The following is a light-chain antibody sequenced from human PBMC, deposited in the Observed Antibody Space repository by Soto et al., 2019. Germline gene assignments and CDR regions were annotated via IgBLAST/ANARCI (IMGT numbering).Light chain of an antibody. Sequence: EIVFTQSPSTLSLSPGERATLSCMASQSVYRSLSWYQQKPGQAPRLLIYDASNRATGVPARFSGSGSGTDFTLTISSLEPEDFAVYYCQQRNDWRRGTFGQGTQLEIK. CDR2: DAS. J-gene: IGKJ5*01. CDR3: QQRNDWRRGT. CDR1: QSVYRS. V-gene: IGKV3-11*01.